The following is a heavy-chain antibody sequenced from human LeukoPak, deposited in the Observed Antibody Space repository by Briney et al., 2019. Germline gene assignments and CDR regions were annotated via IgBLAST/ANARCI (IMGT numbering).Heavy chain of an antibody. Sequence: ASVKVSCKASGYTFTGYYMHWVRQAPGQGLEWMGWINPNSGGTNYAQKFQGRVTMTRDTSISTAYMELSRLRSDDTAVYYCARESAIAARRSVFDYWGQGTLVTVSS. CDR2: INPNSGGT. V-gene: IGHV1-2*02. CDR1: GYTFTGYY. J-gene: IGHJ4*02. CDR3: ARESAIAARRSVFDY. D-gene: IGHD6-6*01.